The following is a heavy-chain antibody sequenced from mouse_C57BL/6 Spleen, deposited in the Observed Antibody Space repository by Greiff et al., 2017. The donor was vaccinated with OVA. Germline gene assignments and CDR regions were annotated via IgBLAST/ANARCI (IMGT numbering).Heavy chain of an antibody. CDR1: GYAFSSYW. J-gene: IGHJ4*01. CDR2: IYPGDGDT. D-gene: IGHD2-4*01. Sequence: QVQLQQSGAELVKPGASVKISCKASGYAFSSYWMNWVKQRPGKGLEWIGQIYPGDGDTNYNGKFKGKATLTADKSSSTAYMQLSSLTSEDSAVYFCARDYERYYAMDYWGQGTSVTVSS. CDR3: ARDYERYYAMDY. V-gene: IGHV1-80*01.